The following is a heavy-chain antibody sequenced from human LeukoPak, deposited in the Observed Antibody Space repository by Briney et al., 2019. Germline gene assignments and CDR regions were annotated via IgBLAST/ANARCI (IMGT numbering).Heavy chain of an antibody. V-gene: IGHV4-30-4*01. D-gene: IGHD2-15*01. CDR1: VGSLSRCDYY. J-gene: IGHJ2*01. Sequence: SEALSLTCPVCVGSLSRCDYYGRWLPQPPGGGGVWIGYIYYSGSTYYNPSLKSRVTISVDTSKNQFSLKLSSVTAADTAVYYCARGGKDAVRFDLWGRGTLVTVSS. CDR2: IYYSGST. CDR3: ARGGKDAVRFDL.